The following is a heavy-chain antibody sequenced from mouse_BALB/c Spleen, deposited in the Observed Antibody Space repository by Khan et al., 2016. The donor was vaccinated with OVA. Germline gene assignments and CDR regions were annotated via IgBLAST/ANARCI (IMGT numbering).Heavy chain of an antibody. J-gene: IGHJ3*01. V-gene: IGHV1S81*02. CDR1: GYTFTSFY. D-gene: IGHD1-1*01. CDR3: TRGGYGSPFAY. Sequence: VQVVESGAELVKPGASVKLSCKASGYTFTSFYMYWVKQRPGQGLEGVGEINPSNGGTNFNEKFKSKATLTVDKSSSTAYMQLSSLTSEDSAVYYCTRGGYGSPFAYWGQGTLVTVS. CDR2: INPSNGGT.